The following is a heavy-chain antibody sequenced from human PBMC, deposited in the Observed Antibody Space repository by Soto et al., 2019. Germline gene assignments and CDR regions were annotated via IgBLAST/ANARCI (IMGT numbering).Heavy chain of an antibody. CDR2: IIPIFGTA. J-gene: IGHJ4*02. D-gene: IGHD6-13*01. CDR1: GGTFSTYA. CDR3: AREILEAAFFDY. V-gene: IGHV1-69*01. Sequence: QVQLVQSGAEVKKPGSSVKVSCKASGGTFSTYAISGVRQAPGPGLEWMGGIIPIFGTANYAQKFQGRVTSTADESTSTAYMELSSLRSEDTAVYYCAREILEAAFFDYWGQGTLVTVSS.